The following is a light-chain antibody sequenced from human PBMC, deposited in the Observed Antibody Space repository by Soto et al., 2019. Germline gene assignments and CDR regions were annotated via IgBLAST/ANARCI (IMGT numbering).Light chain of an antibody. V-gene: IGKV3-20*01. CDR1: QSVSTY. CDR3: QHHGGSPLFT. J-gene: IGKJ3*01. CDR2: GAT. Sequence: EIVLTQSPGTLSLSPGERATLSCRASQSVSTYLTWYQRKPGQAPRLLIYGATTRATGIPDRFSGSGSGTDFTLTISRLEPEDFAVYYCQHHGGSPLFTFGPGTKVDIK.